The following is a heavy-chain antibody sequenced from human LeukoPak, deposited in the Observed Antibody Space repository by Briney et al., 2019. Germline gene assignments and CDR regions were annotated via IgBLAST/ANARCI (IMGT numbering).Heavy chain of an antibody. V-gene: IGHV1-2*02. J-gene: IGHJ4*02. Sequence: ASVKVSCKASGYTFTGYYMHWVRQAPGRGLEWMGWINPNSGFTNYAPKFQGRVTMTRDTSISTAYMELSRLRSDDTAVYYCARLADCSSSSCRSFDYWGQGTLVTVSS. D-gene: IGHD2-2*01. CDR2: INPNSGFT. CDR3: ARLADCSSSSCRSFDY. CDR1: GYTFTGYY.